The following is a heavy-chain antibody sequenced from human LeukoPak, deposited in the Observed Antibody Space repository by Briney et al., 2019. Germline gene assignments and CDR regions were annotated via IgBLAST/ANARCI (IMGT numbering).Heavy chain of an antibody. CDR1: GGSISTSNYY. D-gene: IGHD5-18*01. J-gene: IGHJ3*02. CDR2: INHSGST. Sequence: SETLSLTCTVSGGSISTSNYYWGWIRQPPGKELEWIGEINHSGSTNYNPSLKSRVTISVDTSKNQFSLKLSSVTAADTAVYYCARVAWIQLWLPHRAAFDIWGQGTMVTVSS. V-gene: IGHV4-39*07. CDR3: ARVAWIQLWLPHRAAFDI.